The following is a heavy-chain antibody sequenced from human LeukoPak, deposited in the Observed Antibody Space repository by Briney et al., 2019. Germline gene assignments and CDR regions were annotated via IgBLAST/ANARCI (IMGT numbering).Heavy chain of an antibody. V-gene: IGHV1-18*01. J-gene: IGHJ4*02. CDR1: CYTFTSYG. D-gene: IGHD3-22*01. CDR2: ISAYNGNT. Sequence: GASVKVSCKASCYTFTSYGISWVRQAPGQGLEWMGWISAYNGNTNYAQKLQGRVTMTTDTSTSTAYMELRSLRSDDTAVYYCARVKYYYDSSGYYHTSSGYFDYWGQGTLVTVSS. CDR3: ARVKYYYDSSGYYHTSSGYFDY.